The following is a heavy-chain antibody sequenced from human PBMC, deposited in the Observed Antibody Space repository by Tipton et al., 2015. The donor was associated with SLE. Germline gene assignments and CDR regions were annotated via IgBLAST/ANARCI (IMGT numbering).Heavy chain of an antibody. J-gene: IGHJ3*02. D-gene: IGHD1-1*01. CDR1: RGSFSGSY. V-gene: IGHV4-34*01. Sequence: TLSLTCAVYRGSFSGSYWSWIRQSPGKGPEWIGEVYPGGHTNLNPSLKSRVTISVDTSKNQVSLNLASVTAADAAVYHCARGEPEGLTTNTFDIWGQGTEVTVAS. CDR3: ARGEPEGLTTNTFDI. CDR2: VYPGGHT.